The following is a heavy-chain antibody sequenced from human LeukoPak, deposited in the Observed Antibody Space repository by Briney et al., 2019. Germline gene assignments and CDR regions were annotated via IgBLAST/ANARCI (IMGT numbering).Heavy chain of an antibody. CDR2: TYSGDTT. V-gene: IGHV3-NL1*01. D-gene: IGHD6-19*01. Sequence: GSLRLSCAASGFTFSSYGMHWVRQAPGKGLEWVSITYSGDTTYYADSVKGRFIISRDDSKNTLYLQMNSLRAEDTAVYYCAKGAVADFDYWGQGTLVTVSS. CDR1: GFTFSSYG. J-gene: IGHJ4*02. CDR3: AKGAVADFDY.